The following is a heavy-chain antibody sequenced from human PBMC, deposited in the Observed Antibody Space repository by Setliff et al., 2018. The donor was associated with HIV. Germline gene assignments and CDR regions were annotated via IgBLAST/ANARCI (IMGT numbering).Heavy chain of an antibody. CDR3: ARDGEPYNSLDY. D-gene: IGHD3-10*01. J-gene: IGHJ4*02. V-gene: IGHV1-18*01. CDR1: DYTFTTYV. Sequence: ASVKVSCKASDYTFTTYVFTWVRQAPGHGLEWMGWISAYNGNTNYAQKLQGRVTMTTDTSTSTAYMELSRLRSDDTAVYYCARDGEPYNSLDYWGQGTLVTVSS. CDR2: ISAYNGNT.